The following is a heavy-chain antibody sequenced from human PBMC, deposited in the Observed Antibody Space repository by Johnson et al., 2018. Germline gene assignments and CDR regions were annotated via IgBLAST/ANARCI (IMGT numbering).Heavy chain of an antibody. V-gene: IGHV3-9*01. D-gene: IGHD3-9*01. Sequence: EEQLVESGGGLVQPSRSLRLSCAASGFTFHAYAMHWVRQAPGKGLEWVSGISWDSGSIGYAVSVKGRFTITRDNAKNSLYLQMNSLRAEDTAFYYCAKDLMTGDAANAFDIWGQGTMVTVSS. CDR2: ISWDSGSI. CDR1: GFTFHAYA. CDR3: AKDLMTGDAANAFDI. J-gene: IGHJ3*02.